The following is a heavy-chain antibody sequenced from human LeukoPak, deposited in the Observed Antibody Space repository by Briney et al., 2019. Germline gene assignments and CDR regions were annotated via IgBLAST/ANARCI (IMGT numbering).Heavy chain of an antibody. J-gene: IGHJ4*02. CDR3: AAEQQLVGFVY. Sequence: SETLSLTCTVSGGSISSYYWSWIRQPAGKGLEWIGRIYTSGSTNYSPSLKSRVTMSVDTSKNQFSLKLSSVTAADTAVYYCAAEQQLVGFVYWGQGTLVTVSS. V-gene: IGHV4-4*07. CDR2: IYTSGST. CDR1: GGSISSYY. D-gene: IGHD6-13*01.